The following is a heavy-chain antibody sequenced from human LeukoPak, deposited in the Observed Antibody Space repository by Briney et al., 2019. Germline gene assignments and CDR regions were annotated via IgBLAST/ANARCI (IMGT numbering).Heavy chain of an antibody. CDR2: INPNNGGT. V-gene: IGHV1-2*02. D-gene: IGHD2-15*01. Sequence: ASVKVSCKAPGYTFSGYYMHWVRQAPGQGLEWMGWINPNNGGTKYAQKVQGRVTMTRDTSSSTAYMELSRLRSDDTALYYCATVDCSGGTCYSVNFDYWGQGTLVTVSS. CDR1: GYTFSGYY. J-gene: IGHJ4*02. CDR3: ATVDCSGGTCYSVNFDY.